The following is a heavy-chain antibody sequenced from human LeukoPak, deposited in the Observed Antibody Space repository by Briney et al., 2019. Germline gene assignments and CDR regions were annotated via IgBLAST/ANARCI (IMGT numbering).Heavy chain of an antibody. D-gene: IGHD6-13*01. CDR1: GFTFSDYY. CDR3: ARADSSSWYYFDY. J-gene: IGHJ4*02. Sequence: SGGSLRLSCAASGFTFSDYYMSWIRQAPGKGLEWVSYISSSGSTIYYADSVKGRFTISRDNAKNSLYLQMNSLRAEDTAVYYCARADSSSWYYFDYWGQGTLVTVSS. CDR2: ISSSGSTI. V-gene: IGHV3-11*01.